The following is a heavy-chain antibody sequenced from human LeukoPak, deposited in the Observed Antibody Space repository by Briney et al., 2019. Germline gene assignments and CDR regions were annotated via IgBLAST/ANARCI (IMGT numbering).Heavy chain of an antibody. J-gene: IGHJ4*02. D-gene: IGHD1-26*01. V-gene: IGHV1-3*01. CDR3: ARDSGSGNNDY. CDR1: GYTFTSYA. CDR2: ISAGNGDT. Sequence: ASVKVSCKASGYTFTSYAIHWVRQAPGQRLEWMGWISAGNGDTKYSQNFQGRVTFISNTSATTAFMELSSLRSEDAAVYYCARDSGSGNNDYWGQGTLVTVSS.